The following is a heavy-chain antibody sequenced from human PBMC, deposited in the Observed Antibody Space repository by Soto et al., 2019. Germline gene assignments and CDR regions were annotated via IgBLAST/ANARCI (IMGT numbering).Heavy chain of an antibody. CDR3: ARDNRFAYYYDSSGYYDAFDI. Sequence: GGSLRLSCAASGFTFSSYGMHWVRQAPGKGLEWVAVIWYDGSNKYYADSVKGRFTIPRDNSKNTLYLQMNSLRAEDTAVYYCARDNRFAYYYDSSGYYDAFDIWGQGTMVTVSS. V-gene: IGHV3-33*01. J-gene: IGHJ3*02. D-gene: IGHD3-22*01. CDR2: IWYDGSNK. CDR1: GFTFSSYG.